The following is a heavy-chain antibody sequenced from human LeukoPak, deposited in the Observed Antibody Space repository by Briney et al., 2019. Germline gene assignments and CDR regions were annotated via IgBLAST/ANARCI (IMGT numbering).Heavy chain of an antibody. CDR3: AKFQGATYYNWHMDV. Sequence: AGGSLRLSCAVSGITLNNYGMSWVRQAPGKGLEWVAGIRGSGGSTNYADSVKGRFTISRDNSKNTLYLQMNSLTADDTAVYYCAKFQGATYYNWHMDVWGKGTTVTVSS. CDR2: IRGSGGST. V-gene: IGHV3-23*01. CDR1: GITLNNYG. J-gene: IGHJ6*03. D-gene: IGHD1-20*01.